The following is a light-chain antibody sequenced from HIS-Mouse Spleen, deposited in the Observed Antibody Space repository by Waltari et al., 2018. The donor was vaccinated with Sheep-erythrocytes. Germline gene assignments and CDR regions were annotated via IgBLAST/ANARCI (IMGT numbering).Light chain of an antibody. Sequence: QSALTQPRSVSGSPGQSVTISCTGTSSDVGGYNYVSWYQQHPGKAPKLMIYDVSKRPSGFTDRFSGYKSGNTASLTISGLQAEDEADYYCCSYAGSYNHVFATGTKVTVL. V-gene: IGLV2-11*01. CDR1: SSDVGGYNY. J-gene: IGLJ1*01. CDR3: CSYAGSYNHV. CDR2: DVS.